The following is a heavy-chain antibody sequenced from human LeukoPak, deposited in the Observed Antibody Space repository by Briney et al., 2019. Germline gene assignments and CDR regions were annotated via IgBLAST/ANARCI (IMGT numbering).Heavy chain of an antibody. CDR3: ARGLDSGSPPLGTFEI. CDR2: ISAYNGNT. CDR1: GGTFSSYA. Sequence: ASVKVSCKASGGTFSSYAISWVRQAPGQGLEWMGWISAYNGNTNYAQKLQGRVTLTTDTSTNTAYMELRSLRSDDTAVYYCARGLDSGSPPLGTFEIWGQGTMVTVSS. D-gene: IGHD1-26*01. V-gene: IGHV1-18*01. J-gene: IGHJ3*02.